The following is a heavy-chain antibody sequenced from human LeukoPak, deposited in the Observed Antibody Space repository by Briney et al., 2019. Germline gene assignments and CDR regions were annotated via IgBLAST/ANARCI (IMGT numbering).Heavy chain of an antibody. D-gene: IGHD3-22*01. V-gene: IGHV3-23*01. CDR3: ANAVRDYYDSSGYAPFDY. Sequence: GGSLRLSCAASGFTFSSYAMSWVRQAPGKGLEWVSAISGSGGSTYYADSVKGRFTISRDNSKNTLYLQMNSLRAEDTAVYYCANAVRDYYDSSGYAPFDYWGQGTLVTVSS. CDR2: ISGSGGST. CDR1: GFTFSSYA. J-gene: IGHJ4*02.